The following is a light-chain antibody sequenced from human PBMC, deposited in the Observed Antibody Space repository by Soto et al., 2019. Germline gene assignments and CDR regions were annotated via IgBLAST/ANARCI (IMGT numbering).Light chain of an antibody. V-gene: IGKV3-15*01. CDR3: QQYYSFPLT. Sequence: EIVLTQSPATLSLSPGERATLSCRASQSVSTYLAWYQQKPGQAPRLLIYGASTRATGIPARFSGSGSGTDFTLTISCLQSEDFATYYCQQYYSFPLTFGQGTKVDI. CDR2: GAS. J-gene: IGKJ1*01. CDR1: QSVSTY.